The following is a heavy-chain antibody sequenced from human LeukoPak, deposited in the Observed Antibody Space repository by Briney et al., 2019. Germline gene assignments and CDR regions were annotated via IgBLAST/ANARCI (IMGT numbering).Heavy chain of an antibody. CDR3: ARSRYSYGHIDY. Sequence: LETLSLTCTVSGGSISNYYWNWLRQPPGKGLEWIGYIYYSGSTNYNPSLQSRVTISVDTSKNQFSLKLSSVTAADTAVYYCARSRYSYGHIDYWGQGTLVTVSS. V-gene: IGHV4-59*01. D-gene: IGHD5-18*01. CDR1: GGSISNYY. J-gene: IGHJ4*02. CDR2: IYYSGST.